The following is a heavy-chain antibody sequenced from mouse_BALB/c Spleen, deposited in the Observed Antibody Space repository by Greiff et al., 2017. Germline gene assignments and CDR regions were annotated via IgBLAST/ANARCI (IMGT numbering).Heavy chain of an antibody. D-gene: IGHD2-2*01. V-gene: IGHV2-9*02. Sequence: VKLMESGPGLVAPSQSLSITCTVSGFSLTSYGVHWVRQPPGKGLEWLGVIWAGGSTNYNSALMSRLSISKDNSKSQVFLKMNSLQTDDTAMYYCARGDGYGGGPYYLDYWGQGTTLTVSS. CDR3: ARGDGYGGGPYYLDY. J-gene: IGHJ2*01. CDR2: IWAGGST. CDR1: GFSLTSYG.